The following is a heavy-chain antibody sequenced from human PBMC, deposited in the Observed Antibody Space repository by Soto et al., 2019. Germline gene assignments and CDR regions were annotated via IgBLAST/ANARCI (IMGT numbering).Heavy chain of an antibody. CDR3: ARDGGAY. CDR1: GFTFSSYA. CDR2: MSKDGSNQ. J-gene: IGHJ4*02. Sequence: QVQLVESGGGVVQPGRSLRLSCAASGFTFSSYAMHWVRRAPGKGLEWMAVMSKDGSNQYYADSVKGRFTISRDNSKNTLYLQMNSLRPEDTALYCCARDGGAYWGQGTLVLVSS. D-gene: IGHD3-16*01. V-gene: IGHV3-30*04.